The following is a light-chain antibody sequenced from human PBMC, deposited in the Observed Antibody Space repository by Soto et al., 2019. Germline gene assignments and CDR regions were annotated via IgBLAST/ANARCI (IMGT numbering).Light chain of an antibody. CDR1: QSVRSS. V-gene: IGKV3-20*01. J-gene: IGKJ1*01. Sequence: VVTQSPGTLSVSPGERATLFCRASQSVRSSLAWYQQKPGQAPRLFIYDASTRATGIPARFSGSGSGTDFTLTISRLEPEDFAVYYCQQYGSSPWTFGQGTKVDI. CDR3: QQYGSSPWT. CDR2: DAS.